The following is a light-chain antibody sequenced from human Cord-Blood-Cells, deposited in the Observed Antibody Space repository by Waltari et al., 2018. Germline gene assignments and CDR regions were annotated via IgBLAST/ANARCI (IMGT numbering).Light chain of an antibody. CDR2: AAS. V-gene: IGKV1-39*01. CDR3: QQSYSTPPT. J-gene: IGKJ1*01. Sequence: IQMTQSPSSLSASVGDRVTITFRASQSISSYLNWYQQKPGKAPKLLIYAASSLQSGVPSSFSGSGSGTDFTLTISSLQPEDFATYYCQQSYSTPPTFGQGTKVEIK. CDR1: QSISSY.